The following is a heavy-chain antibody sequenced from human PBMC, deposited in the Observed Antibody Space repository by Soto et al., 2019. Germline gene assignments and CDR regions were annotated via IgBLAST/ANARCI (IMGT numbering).Heavy chain of an antibody. CDR1: GYTLSDYG. CDR2: ISVYNGKT. V-gene: IGHV1-18*01. CDR3: ASDGPRGSSYGYGRGMDV. J-gene: IGHJ6*02. Sequence: QVQLVQSGPEMRKPGASVKVSCKASGYTLSDYGISWVRQAPGQGLEWMGWISVYNGKTNYAQKLQGRVTITTDTSTTAYMELRSLRSDDSAVYYCASDGPRGSSYGYGRGMDVWGQGTTVTVSS. D-gene: IGHD5-18*01.